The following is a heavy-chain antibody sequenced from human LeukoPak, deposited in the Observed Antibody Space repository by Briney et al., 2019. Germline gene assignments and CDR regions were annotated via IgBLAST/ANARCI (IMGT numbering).Heavy chain of an antibody. V-gene: IGHV4-38-2*02. CDR2: IYHSGST. CDR1: GYSISSGYY. J-gene: IGHJ4*02. D-gene: IGHD3-10*01. Sequence: SETLSLTCTVSGYSISSGYYWGWIRQPPGKGLEWIGSIYHSGSTYYNPSLKSRVTISVDTSKNQFSLKLSSVTAADTAVYYCARHLYGSGSYYKPAYFDYWGQGALVTVSS. CDR3: ARHLYGSGSYYKPAYFDY.